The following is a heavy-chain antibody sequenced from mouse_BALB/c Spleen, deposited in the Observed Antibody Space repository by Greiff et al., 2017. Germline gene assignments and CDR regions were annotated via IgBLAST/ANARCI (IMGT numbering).Heavy chain of an antibody. J-gene: IGHJ4*01. V-gene: IGHV1-81*01. CDR1: GYTFTDYV. CDR2: IYPGSGST. CDR3: ARGGLGYAMDY. Sequence: QVQLQQSGPELVKPGASVKMSCKASGYTFTDYVISWVKQRTGQGLEWIGEIYPGSGSTYYNEKFKGKATLTADKSSNTAYMQLSSPTSEDSAVYFCARGGLGYAMDYWGQGTSVTVSS.